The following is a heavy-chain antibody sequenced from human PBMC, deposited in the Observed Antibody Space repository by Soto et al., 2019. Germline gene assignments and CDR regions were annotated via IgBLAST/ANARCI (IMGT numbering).Heavy chain of an antibody. V-gene: IGHV4-59*01. Sequence: SETLSLTCTVSGGSINNYYWTWIRQPPGKGLEWIGYIYNSGSTNYNPSLKSRVTISVDTSKNQFSLKLTSVTAADTAVYYCARGGAYYYYYYLDVWGKGTTVTVSS. CDR3: ARGGAYYYYYYLDV. CDR1: GGSINNYY. CDR2: IYNSGST. J-gene: IGHJ6*03. D-gene: IGHD3-16*01.